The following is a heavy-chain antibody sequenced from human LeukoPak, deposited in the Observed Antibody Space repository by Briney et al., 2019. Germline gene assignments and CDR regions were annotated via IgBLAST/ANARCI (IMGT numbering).Heavy chain of an antibody. CDR1: GFNLRSFA. Sequence: GRSLRLSCAASGFNLRSFAIHWVRQAPGKGLEYVSATSGDGGTTFCASSLQGRCTISRDNSNQMVYLQLGGLKIEDMGLYYCARGDTRLGGAFDVWGQGTMVTVSP. J-gene: IGHJ3*01. CDR3: ARGDTRLGGAFDV. V-gene: IGHV3-64*01. D-gene: IGHD3-16*01. CDR2: TSGDGGTT.